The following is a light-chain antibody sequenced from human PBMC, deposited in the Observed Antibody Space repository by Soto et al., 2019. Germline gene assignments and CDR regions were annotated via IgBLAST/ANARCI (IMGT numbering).Light chain of an antibody. CDR3: SSYTSSSTYV. Sequence: QSVLTQPASVSGSPGQSITISCTGTSSDIGSYNYVSWNQQHPGKAPKLIIYEVSDRPSGVSNRFPGSKSGNTASLTISGLQAEDEADYYCSSYTSSSTYVFGTGTKVTV. CDR2: EVS. V-gene: IGLV2-14*01. CDR1: SSDIGSYNY. J-gene: IGLJ1*01.